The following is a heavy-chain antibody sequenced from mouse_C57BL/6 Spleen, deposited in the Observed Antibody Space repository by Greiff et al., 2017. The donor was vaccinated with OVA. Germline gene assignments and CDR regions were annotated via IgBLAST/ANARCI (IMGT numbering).Heavy chain of an antibody. CDR2: INPSNGGT. CDR3: ARFTTVVEYFDV. CDR1: GYTFTSYW. D-gene: IGHD1-1*01. J-gene: IGHJ1*03. Sequence: QVQLQQPGTELVKPGASVKLSCKASGYTFTSYWMHWVKQRPGQGLEWIGNINPSNGGTNYNEKFKSKATLTVEKSSSTAYMQLSSLTSEDSAVYYCARFTTVVEYFDVWGTGTTVTVSS. V-gene: IGHV1-53*01.